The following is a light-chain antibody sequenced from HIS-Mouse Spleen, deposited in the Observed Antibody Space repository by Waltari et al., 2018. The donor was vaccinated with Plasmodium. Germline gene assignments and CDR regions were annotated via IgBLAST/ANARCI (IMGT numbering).Light chain of an antibody. V-gene: IGKV1-5*03. CDR2: KAS. J-gene: IGKJ1*01. CDR3: QQYNSYSWT. CDR1: QRISSR. Sequence: DIQMTQSPSTLSASVGDRVTITCRASQRISSRVAWYQQKPGKAPKLLNYKASSLESGVPSRFSGSGSGTECTLTLSSLQPDDFATYYCQQYNSYSWTFGQGTKVEIK.